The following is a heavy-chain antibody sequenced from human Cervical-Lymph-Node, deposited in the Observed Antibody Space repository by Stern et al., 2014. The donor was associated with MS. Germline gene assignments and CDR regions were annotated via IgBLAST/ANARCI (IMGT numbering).Heavy chain of an antibody. CDR2: ISTDASTI. CDR1: GFTFSTYS. D-gene: IGHD1-26*01. Sequence: EVQLVESGGGLVQPGGSLRLSCAASGFTFSTYSMNWVRQAPGTGLVWISYISTDASTIYYADSVKGRFTISRDNAKNSLFLQMNSLRAEDTAVYYGARGWDRGLDYWGQGTLVTVSS. CDR3: ARGWDRGLDY. V-gene: IGHV3-48*01. J-gene: IGHJ4*02.